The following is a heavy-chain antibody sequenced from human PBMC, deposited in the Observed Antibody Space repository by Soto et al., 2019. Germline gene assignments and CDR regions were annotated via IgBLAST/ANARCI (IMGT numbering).Heavy chain of an antibody. Sequence: PSETLSLTCSVSGDSISRIDYYWTWIRQHPEKGLEWIGNICFRGNTYYSPSLESRLTISVDTSKNQFSLKLTSVTAADTAVYYCAREGGSYDSGGYLIRGAFDIWGQGTMVTVSS. CDR2: ICFRGNT. CDR3: AREGGSYDSGGYLIRGAFDI. V-gene: IGHV4-31*03. J-gene: IGHJ3*02. CDR1: GDSISRIDYY. D-gene: IGHD3-22*01.